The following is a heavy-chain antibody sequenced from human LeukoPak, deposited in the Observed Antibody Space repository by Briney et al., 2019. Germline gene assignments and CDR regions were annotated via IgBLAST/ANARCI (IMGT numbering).Heavy chain of an antibody. V-gene: IGHV3-23*01. CDR2: ISGSAGST. CDR3: AKKWGVGTTTLDYFDY. J-gene: IGHJ4*02. Sequence: PGGSLRLSCAASGFTFSNYAMSWVRQAPGKGLEWVSGISGSAGSTYCADSVKGRFTISRDNSKNTLYLQMNSLTDDDTAVYYCAKKWGVGTTTLDYFDYWGQGTLVTVSS. CDR1: GFTFSNYA. D-gene: IGHD1-26*01.